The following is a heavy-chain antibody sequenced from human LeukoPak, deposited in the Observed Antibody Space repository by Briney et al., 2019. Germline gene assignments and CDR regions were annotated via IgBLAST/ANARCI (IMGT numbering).Heavy chain of an antibody. CDR1: GGSISSSSYY. CDR3: ARPHVVVVAATNQWANWFDP. Sequence: SETLSLACTVSGGSISSSSYYWGWIRQPPGKGLEWIGSIYYSGSTYYNPSLKSRVTISVDTSKNQFSLKLSSVTAADTAVYYCARPHVVVVAATNQWANWFDPWGQGTLVTVSS. J-gene: IGHJ5*02. D-gene: IGHD2-15*01. CDR2: IYYSGST. V-gene: IGHV4-39*07.